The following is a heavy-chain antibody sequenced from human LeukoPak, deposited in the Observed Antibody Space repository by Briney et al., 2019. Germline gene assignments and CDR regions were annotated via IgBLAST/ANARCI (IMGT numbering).Heavy chain of an antibody. CDR3: ARVNYYYYYMDV. V-gene: IGHV4-4*07. CDR2: IYTSGGA. CDR1: GGSISNYY. J-gene: IGHJ6*03. Sequence: SETLSLTCTVSGGSISNYYWSWIRQPAGKGLEWIGRIYTSGGANYNPSLKSRVTMSVDTSKNQFSLKLSSVTAADTAVYYCARVNYYYYYMDVWGKGTTVTISS.